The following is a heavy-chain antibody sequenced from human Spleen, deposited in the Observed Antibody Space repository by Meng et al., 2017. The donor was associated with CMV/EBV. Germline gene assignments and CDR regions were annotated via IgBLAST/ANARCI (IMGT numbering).Heavy chain of an antibody. CDR2: ICYSGIT. CDR1: GGSISSSSYF. V-gene: IGHV4-61*05. CDR3: ARSPDGFWNGRPFDQ. D-gene: IGHD3-3*01. Sequence: SETLSLTCTVSGGSISSSSYFWGWIRQSPGKGLEWIGYICYSGITNYNFSLKSRLSISVDTSKDQFSLKLSSVTAADTAVYYCARSPDGFWNGRPFDQWGQGIMVTVSS. J-gene: IGHJ4*02.